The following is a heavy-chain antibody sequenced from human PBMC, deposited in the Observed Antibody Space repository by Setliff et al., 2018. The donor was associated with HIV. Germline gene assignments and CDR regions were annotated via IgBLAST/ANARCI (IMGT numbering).Heavy chain of an antibody. CDR1: GDSISTHY. CDR2: ISHTGNT. CDR3: ARQGDGYNLYHVYYFDY. J-gene: IGHJ4*02. D-gene: IGHD5-12*01. Sequence: SETLSLTCTVSGDSISTHYWTWIRQPPGKGLEWIGYISHTGNTDSNPSLKSRVTISVDTSKNEFSLRLRSVTVADTATYYCARQGDGYNLYHVYYFDYWGQGTLVTVSS. V-gene: IGHV4-59*11.